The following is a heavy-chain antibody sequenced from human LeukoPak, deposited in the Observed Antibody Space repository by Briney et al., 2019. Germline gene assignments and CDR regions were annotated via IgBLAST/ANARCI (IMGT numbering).Heavy chain of an antibody. CDR2: IYHSGRT. V-gene: IGHV4-38-2*02. D-gene: IGHD3-9*01. Sequence: SETLSLTCTVSGYSISSGYYWGWIRQPPGKGLEWIGSIYHSGRTFYNPSLKSRVTISVDTSKNQFSLKLSSVTAADTAVYYCARVWDYDILTGYYRDGNWFDPWGQGTLVTVSS. CDR1: GYSISSGYY. J-gene: IGHJ5*02. CDR3: ARVWDYDILTGYYRDGNWFDP.